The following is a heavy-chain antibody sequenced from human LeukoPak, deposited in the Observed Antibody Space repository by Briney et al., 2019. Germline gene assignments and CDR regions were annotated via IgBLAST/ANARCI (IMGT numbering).Heavy chain of an antibody. D-gene: IGHD3-10*01. CDR1: GGSISSYY. Sequence: SETLSLTCTVSGGSISSYYWSWIRQPPGKGLEWIGYIYYSGSTNYNPSLKSRVTISEDTSKNQFSLKLSSVTAADTAVYYCARSPNYYGSGSYPADYWGQGTLVTVSS. CDR3: ARSPNYYGSGSYPADY. CDR2: IYYSGST. V-gene: IGHV4-59*08. J-gene: IGHJ4*02.